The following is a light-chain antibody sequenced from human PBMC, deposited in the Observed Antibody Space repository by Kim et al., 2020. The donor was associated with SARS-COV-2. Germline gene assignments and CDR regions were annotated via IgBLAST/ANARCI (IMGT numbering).Light chain of an antibody. CDR2: QTA. V-gene: IGLV3-1*01. J-gene: IGLJ3*02. CDR1: KLGTKF. CDR3: QAWDDTSAV. Sequence: LTPGQTASIACSEDKLGTKFVLWCQQKSGQSPALVIYQTARRPSGTPERFSGSLSGNTATLTIRGTQAMDEADYFCQAWDDTSAVFGGGTQLTVL.